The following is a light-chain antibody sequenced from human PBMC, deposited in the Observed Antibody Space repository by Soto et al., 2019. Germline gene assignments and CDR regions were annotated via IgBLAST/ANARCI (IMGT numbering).Light chain of an antibody. CDR1: QSLSRW. CDR2: DVS. CDR3: QHYTTSSTWT. J-gene: IGKJ1*01. V-gene: IGKV1-5*01. Sequence: DIEMTQSPSTLSASVGDRVTVTCRASQSLSRWLAWYQQKPGKAPKLLIYDVSTLESGVPSRFSGSGSGTEFTLTISSIQTDDFANYYYQHYTTSSTWTFGQGTKVEAK.